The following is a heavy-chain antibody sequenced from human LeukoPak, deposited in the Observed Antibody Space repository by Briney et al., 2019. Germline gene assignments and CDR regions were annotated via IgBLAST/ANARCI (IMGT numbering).Heavy chain of an antibody. Sequence: GASVKVSCKASGYTFTGYYMHWVRQAPGQGLEWMGWINPNSGGTNYAQKFQGRVTMTRDTSISTAYMELSRLRSDDTAVYYCARVLSSSGGSSDAFDIWGQGTMVTVSS. V-gene: IGHV1-2*02. J-gene: IGHJ3*02. CDR2: INPNSGGT. CDR1: GYTFTGYY. CDR3: ARVLSSSGGSSDAFDI. D-gene: IGHD2-15*01.